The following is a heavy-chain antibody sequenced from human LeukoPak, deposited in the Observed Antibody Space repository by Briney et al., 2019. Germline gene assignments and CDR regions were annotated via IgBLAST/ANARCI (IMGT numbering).Heavy chain of an antibody. CDR2: ISYSGTT. V-gene: IGHV4-39*01. Sequence: SETLSLTCTVSGGSISSSSYYWGWIRQPPGKGLEWIGTISYSGTTYYNPSLKSRVTISVDTSKNQFSLKLSSVTAADTAVYYCARQVTVGSFFDYWGQGTLVTVSS. D-gene: IGHD2-21*02. J-gene: IGHJ4*02. CDR1: GGSISSSSYY. CDR3: ARQVTVGSFFDY.